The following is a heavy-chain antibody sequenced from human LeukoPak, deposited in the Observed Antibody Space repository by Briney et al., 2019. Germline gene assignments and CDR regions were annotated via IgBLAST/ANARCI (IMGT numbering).Heavy chain of an antibody. J-gene: IGHJ4*02. D-gene: IGHD3-3*01. CDR1: GGSISSYY. CDR3: ARHVTIFGVVTYYFDY. V-gene: IGHV4-59*08. Sequence: PSETLSLTCTVSGGSISSYYWSWIRQPPGKGLEWIGYIYYSGSTNYNPSLKSRVTISVDTSKNQFSLKLSSVTAADTAVYYCARHVTIFGVVTYYFDYWGQGTLVTVSS. CDR2: IYYSGST.